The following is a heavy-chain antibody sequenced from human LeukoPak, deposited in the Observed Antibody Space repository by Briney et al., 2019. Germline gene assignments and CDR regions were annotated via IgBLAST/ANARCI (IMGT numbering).Heavy chain of an antibody. D-gene: IGHD2-2*02. J-gene: IGHJ4*02. Sequence: ASVKLSCKASGYTFTGYYMHWVRQAPGQGLEWMGWINPNSGSKNYAEKVQGRVTMTRDTSISTAYMELSRLRSDDTAVYYCARVLRGSGCSSTSCYIFDYWGQGTLVTVSS. CDR1: GYTFTGYY. CDR3: ARVLRGSGCSSTSCYIFDY. V-gene: IGHV1-2*02. CDR2: INPNSGSK.